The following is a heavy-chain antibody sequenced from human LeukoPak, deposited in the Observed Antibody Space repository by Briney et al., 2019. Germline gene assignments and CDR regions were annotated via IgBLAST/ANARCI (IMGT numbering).Heavy chain of an antibody. V-gene: IGHV3-7*01. D-gene: IGHD6-19*01. J-gene: IGHJ5*02. CDR1: GFTFSSYW. CDR2: IKQDGSEK. CDR3: AREMAMAVAGISWFDP. Sequence: GGSLRLSCAASGFTFSSYWMSWVRQAPGKGLEWVANIKQDGSEKYYVDSVKGRFTISRDNAKNSLSLQKNSLRAEDTAVYYCAREMAMAVAGISWFDPWGQGTLVTVSS.